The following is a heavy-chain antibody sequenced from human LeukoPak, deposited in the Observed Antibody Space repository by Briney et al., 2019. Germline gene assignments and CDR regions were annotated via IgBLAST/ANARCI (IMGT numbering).Heavy chain of an antibody. V-gene: IGHV1-2*02. CDR2: INPYSGGT. CDR3: ARRIAGRLINDAFDI. CDR1: GYTFTGHY. J-gene: IGHJ3*02. D-gene: IGHD6-6*01. Sequence: ASVKVSCKASGYTFTGHYMHWVRQAPGQGLEWMGWINPYSGGTHYALIFQDRVTMTRNTSISTAYMELSRLRSDDTAVYYCARRIAGRLINDAFDIWGQGTMVTVSS.